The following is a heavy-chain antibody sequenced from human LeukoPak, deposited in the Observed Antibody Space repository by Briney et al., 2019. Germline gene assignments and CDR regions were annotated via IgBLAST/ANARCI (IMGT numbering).Heavy chain of an antibody. CDR2: IWYDGRTK. CDR1: GFIFSNYG. Sequence: PGGSLRLSCEVSGFIFSNYGMHWVRQAPGKGLEWVALIWYDGRTKFHAVSVKGRFTISRDNSANTLYLQMSSLRVEDTAVYYCAREWGRIAVAGGPGYWGQGALVTVSS. CDR3: AREWGRIAVAGGPGY. J-gene: IGHJ4*02. V-gene: IGHV3-33*01. D-gene: IGHD6-19*01.